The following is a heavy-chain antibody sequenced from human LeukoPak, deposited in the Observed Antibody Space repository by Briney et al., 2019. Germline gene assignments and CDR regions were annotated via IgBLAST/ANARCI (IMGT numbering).Heavy chain of an antibody. D-gene: IGHD1-7*01. Sequence: SGPTLVNPTQTLTLTCTFSGFSLTTSGVGVGRIRQPPGKALEWLALVYWNDDKRYSPSLKSRLTITKDTSKNQVVLTMTNVDPVDTATYYCARRREGTPPLGWGQGTLVTVSS. CDR2: VYWNDDK. J-gene: IGHJ4*02. CDR3: ARRREGTPPLG. V-gene: IGHV2-5*01. CDR1: GFSLTTSGVG.